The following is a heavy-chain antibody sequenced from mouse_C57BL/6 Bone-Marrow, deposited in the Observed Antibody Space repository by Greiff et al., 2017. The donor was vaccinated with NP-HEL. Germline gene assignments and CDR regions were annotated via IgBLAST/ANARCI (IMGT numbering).Heavy chain of an antibody. J-gene: IGHJ1*03. V-gene: IGHV1-74*01. CDR3: GGGLRQSYWYFDV. CDR2: IHPSDSDT. Sequence: QVQLQQPGAELVKPGASVKVSCKASGYTFTSYWMHWVKQRPGQGLEWIGRIHPSDSDTTYNQKFKGKATLTVDKSSSTAYMQLSSLTSEDSAVDYCGGGLRQSYWYFDVWGTGTTVTVSS. CDR1: GYTFTSYW. D-gene: IGHD2-4*01.